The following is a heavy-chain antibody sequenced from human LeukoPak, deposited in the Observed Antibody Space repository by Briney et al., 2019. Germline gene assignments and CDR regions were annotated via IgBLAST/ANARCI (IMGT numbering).Heavy chain of an antibody. J-gene: IGHJ5*02. CDR3: ARGGYYDSSGYPRGFDP. D-gene: IGHD3-22*01. CDR1: GGSISSYY. V-gene: IGHV4-59*01. CDR2: IYYSGST. Sequence: SETLSLTCTVSGGSISSYYWSWLRQPPGKGLEWIGYIYYSGSTNYNPSLKSRVTISVDTSKNQFSLKLSSVTAADTAVYYCARGGYYDSSGYPRGFDPWGQGTLVTVSS.